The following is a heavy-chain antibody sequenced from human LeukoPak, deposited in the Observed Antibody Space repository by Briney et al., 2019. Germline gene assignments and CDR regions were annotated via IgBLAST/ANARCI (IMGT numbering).Heavy chain of an antibody. D-gene: IGHD3-16*01. CDR1: GFTFSSYA. J-gene: IGHJ6*02. CDR2: ITGSDEST. CDR3: ARGGGLDV. Sequence: GGSLRLSCAASGFTFSSYAMSWVRQAPGRGLEWVSAITGSDESTYYADSVKGRFTISRDNAKNSLYLQMSNLRAEDTAVYFCARGGGLDVWGQGATVTVSS. V-gene: IGHV3-23*01.